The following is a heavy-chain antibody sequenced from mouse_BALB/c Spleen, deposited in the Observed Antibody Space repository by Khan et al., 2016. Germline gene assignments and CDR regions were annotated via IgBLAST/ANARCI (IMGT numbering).Heavy chain of an antibody. CDR3: GSYYGSSYDYFDY. J-gene: IGHJ2*01. V-gene: IGHV1-87*01. CDR2: IYPGDGDT. D-gene: IGHD1-1*01. Sequence: QVQLQQSGAELARPGASVKLSCKASGYTFTSYWMQWVKQRPGQGLEWIGAIYPGDGDTRYTQKFKGKATLTADKSSSTAYMQLSSLASEDSAGDYCGSYYGSSYDYFDYWGQGTTLTVSS. CDR1: GYTFTSYW.